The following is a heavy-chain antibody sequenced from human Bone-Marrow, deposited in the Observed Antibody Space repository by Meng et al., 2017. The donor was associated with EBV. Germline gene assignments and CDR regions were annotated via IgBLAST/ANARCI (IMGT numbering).Heavy chain of an antibody. D-gene: IGHD3-16*01. CDR2: ISGSGGST. CDR1: GFTFSSYA. V-gene: IGHV3-23*01. J-gene: IGHJ4*02. CDR3: AKASSMVTFGGVIAPFPDY. Sequence: EVQLLESGGVLVQPVGSLRLSCTASGFTFSSYAMSWVRQAPGKGLEWVSAISGSGGSTFYADSVKGRFTISRDNSKNTLYLQMNSLRAEDTAVYYCAKASSMVTFGGVIAPFPDYWGQGTLVTVSS.